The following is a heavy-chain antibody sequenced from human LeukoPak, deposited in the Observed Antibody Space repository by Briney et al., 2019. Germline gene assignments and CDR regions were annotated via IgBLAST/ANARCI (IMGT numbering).Heavy chain of an antibody. J-gene: IGHJ5*02. Sequence: PGGSLRLSCAASGFTFSSYWMSWVRQAPGKGLEWVANIKLDGSEKYYVDSVKGRFTISRDNAKNSLYLQMNSPRAEDTAVYYCAREWRWHCRGGSCSSSRGWFDPWGQGTLVTVSS. D-gene: IGHD2-15*01. CDR3: AREWRWHCRGGSCSSSRGWFDP. V-gene: IGHV3-7*03. CDR1: GFTFSSYW. CDR2: IKLDGSEK.